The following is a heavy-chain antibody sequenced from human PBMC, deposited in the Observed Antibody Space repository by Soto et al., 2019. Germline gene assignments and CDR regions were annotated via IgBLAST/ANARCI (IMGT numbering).Heavy chain of an antibody. D-gene: IGHD1-1*01. CDR2: IYATGTT. CDR1: GSSISGFY. V-gene: IGHV4-4*07. J-gene: IGHJ5*02. CDR3: VRDGTKTLRDWFDH. Sequence: ETLSPTCTVAGSSISGFYGSWIRKSAGRGLEWIGRIYATGTTDYNPSLKSRVMMSVDTSKKQFSLKLRSVTAADTAVYYCVRDGTKTLRDWFDHWGQGLSVTVSS.